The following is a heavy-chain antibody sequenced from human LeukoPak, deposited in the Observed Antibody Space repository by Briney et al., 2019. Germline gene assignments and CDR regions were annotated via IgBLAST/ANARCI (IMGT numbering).Heavy chain of an antibody. CDR1: GYTFTGYY. D-gene: IGHD3-10*01. CDR2: INPNSGGT. J-gene: IGHJ6*02. CDR3: ARAVRLGYYYYGMDV. V-gene: IGHV1-2*02. Sequence: GASVMVSCKASGYTFTGYYMHWVRQAPGQGLEWMGWINPNSGGTNYAQKFQGRVTMTRDTSISTAYMELSRLRSNDTAVYYCARAVRLGYYYYGMDVWGQGTTVTVSS.